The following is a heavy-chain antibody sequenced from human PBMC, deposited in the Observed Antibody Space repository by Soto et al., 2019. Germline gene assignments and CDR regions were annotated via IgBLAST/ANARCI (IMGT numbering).Heavy chain of an antibody. CDR2: IYHSGST. D-gene: IGHD3-10*01. CDR1: GGSISSGGYS. Sequence: SETLSLTCAVSGGSISSGGYSWSWIRQPPGKGLEWIGYIYHSGSTYYNPSLKSRVTISVDRSKNQFSLKLSSVTAADTAVYYCARELHYYGSGRLIDYWGQGTLVTVSS. V-gene: IGHV4-30-2*01. CDR3: ARELHYYGSGRLIDY. J-gene: IGHJ4*02.